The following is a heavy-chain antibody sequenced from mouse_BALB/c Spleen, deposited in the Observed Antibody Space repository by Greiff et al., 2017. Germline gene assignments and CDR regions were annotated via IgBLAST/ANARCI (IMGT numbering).Heavy chain of an antibody. V-gene: IGHV1S81*02. D-gene: IGHD4-1*01. CDR2: INPSNGRT. CDR1: GYTFTSYW. CDR3: ARSTGSYWYFDV. J-gene: IGHJ1*01. Sequence: QVQLQQPGAELVKPGASVKLSCKASGYTFTSYWMHWVKQRPGQGLEWIGEINPSNGRTNYNEKFKSKATLTVDKSSSTAYMQLSSLTSEDSAVYYCARSTGSYWYFDVWGAGTTVTVSS.